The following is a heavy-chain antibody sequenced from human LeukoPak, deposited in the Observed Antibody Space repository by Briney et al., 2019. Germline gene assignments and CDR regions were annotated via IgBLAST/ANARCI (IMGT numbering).Heavy chain of an antibody. D-gene: IGHD2-15*01. J-gene: IGHJ5*02. Sequence: PSETLSLTCAVYGGSFSGYYWSWIRQPAGKGLEWIGRIYTSRSTNYNPSLRSRVTISVDTTKNQFSLKLSSVTAADTAVYYCARGHCSGGSCYWNWFDPWGQGTLVTVSS. CDR3: ARGHCSGGSCYWNWFDP. V-gene: IGHV4-59*10. CDR1: GGSFSGYY. CDR2: IYTSRST.